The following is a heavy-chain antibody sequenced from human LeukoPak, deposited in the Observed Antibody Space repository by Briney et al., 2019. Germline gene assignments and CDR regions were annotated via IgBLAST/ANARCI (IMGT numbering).Heavy chain of an antibody. Sequence: PSETLSLTCTVSGGSISSGGYYWSWIRQHPGKGLEWIGYIYYSGSTNYNPSLKSRVTISVDTSKNQFSLKLSSVTAADTAVYYCAREEYPNAFDIWGQGTMVTVSS. CDR2: IYYSGST. CDR1: GGSISSGGYY. D-gene: IGHD2/OR15-2a*01. CDR3: AREEYPNAFDI. V-gene: IGHV4-31*03. J-gene: IGHJ3*02.